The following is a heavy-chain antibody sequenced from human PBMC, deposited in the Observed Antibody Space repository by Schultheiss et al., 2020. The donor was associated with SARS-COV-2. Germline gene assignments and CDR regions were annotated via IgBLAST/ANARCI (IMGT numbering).Heavy chain of an antibody. CDR1: GFTFSSYS. CDR3: VKEGPVYSGYDWAYFDY. CDR2: IYSGGST. D-gene: IGHD5-12*01. Sequence: GGSLRLSCAASGFTFSSYSMNWVRQAPGKGLEWVSVIYSGGSTYYADSVKGRFTISRHNSKNTLYLQMNSLRAEDTAVYYCVKEGPVYSGYDWAYFDYWGQGTLVTVSS. V-gene: IGHV3-66*01. J-gene: IGHJ4*02.